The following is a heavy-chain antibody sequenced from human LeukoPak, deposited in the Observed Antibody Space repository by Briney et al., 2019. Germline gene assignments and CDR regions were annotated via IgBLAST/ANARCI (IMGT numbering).Heavy chain of an antibody. Sequence: PSGTLSLTCTVSGGSVSSGSHYWSWIRQPPGKGLEWIGYIYYRGNTNYNPSLKSRVTISVDTSKNQFSLKLSSVTAADTAVYYCASLYYDFWSGYSWFDPWGQGTLVTVSS. D-gene: IGHD3-3*01. J-gene: IGHJ5*02. CDR1: GGSVSSGSHY. CDR3: ASLYYDFWSGYSWFDP. V-gene: IGHV4-61*01. CDR2: IYYRGNT.